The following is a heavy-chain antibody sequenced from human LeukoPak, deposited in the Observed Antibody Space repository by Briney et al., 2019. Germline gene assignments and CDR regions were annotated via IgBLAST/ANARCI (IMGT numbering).Heavy chain of an antibody. CDR1: GGSISSGSYW. CDR2: IYTDTIT. D-gene: IGHD6-6*01. V-gene: IGHV4-61*02. J-gene: IGHJ4*02. CDR3: VRSSSSIFDY. Sequence: SETLSLTCTVSGGSISSGSYWWNWIRQPAGKGLEWIGRIYTDTITTYNPSLKSRVTISVDTSKNQFSLKLSSVTAADTAVYYCVRSSSSIFDYWGQGTLVTVSS.